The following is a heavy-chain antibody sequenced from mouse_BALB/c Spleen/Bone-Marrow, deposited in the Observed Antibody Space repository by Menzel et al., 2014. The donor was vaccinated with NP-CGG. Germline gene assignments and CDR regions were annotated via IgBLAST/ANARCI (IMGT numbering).Heavy chain of an antibody. D-gene: IGHD1-2*01. CDR1: GYTFTSYY. CDR2: INPSNGGT. Sequence: ASGYTFTSYYMYWVKQRPGQGLEWIGEINPSNGGTNFNEKFKSKATLTVDKSSSTAYMQLSSLTFEDSAIYYCTRPYYGYVGYAYWGQGTQVTVSA. CDR3: TRPYYGYVGYAY. V-gene: IGHV1S81*02. J-gene: IGHJ3*01.